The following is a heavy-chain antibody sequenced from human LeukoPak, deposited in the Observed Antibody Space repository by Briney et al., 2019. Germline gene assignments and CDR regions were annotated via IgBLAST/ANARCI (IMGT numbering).Heavy chain of an antibody. CDR2: ISSNGGST. CDR3: ARGGGNYGGNSGVPGYYYYYMDV. J-gene: IGHJ6*03. Sequence: GGSLRLSCAASGFTFSSYAMHWVRQAPGKGLEYVSAISSNGGSTYYANSVKGRFTISRDNSKNTLYLKMGSLRAEDMAVYYCARGGGNYGGNSGVPGYYYYYMDVWGKGTTVTVSS. CDR1: GFTFSSYA. D-gene: IGHD4-23*01. V-gene: IGHV3-64*01.